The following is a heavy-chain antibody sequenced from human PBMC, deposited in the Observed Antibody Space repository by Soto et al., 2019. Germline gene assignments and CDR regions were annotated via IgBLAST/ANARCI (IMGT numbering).Heavy chain of an antibody. V-gene: IGHV3-15*01. CDR3: MTDCHASGCHQ. CDR2: IRGKTYGGPI. D-gene: IGHD5-12*01. Sequence: EVQLVESGGGLAQPGGSLRLSCAVSGFSFSDVWMAWVRQIPGKGLEWVGRIRGKTYGGPIEYAAPVKGRFIISRHDSQNTLYLHMNSLKIEDTGVYYCMTDCHASGCHQGGRGTLVTVSS. CDR1: GFSFSDVW. J-gene: IGHJ4*02.